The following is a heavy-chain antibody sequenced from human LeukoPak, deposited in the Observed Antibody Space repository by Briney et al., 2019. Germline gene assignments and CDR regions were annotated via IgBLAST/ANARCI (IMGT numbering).Heavy chain of an antibody. J-gene: IGHJ4*02. CDR1: GGSIRSSYYY. CDR3: ARGPNYFDS. V-gene: IGHV4-30-4*01. Sequence: PSETLSLTCTVSGGSIRSSYYYWNWIRQPPGKGLEWIGYIYYSGTTNYNPALKSRVIILVDTSKNQFSLRLTSVTAADTAIYYCARGPNYFDSWGQGTLVTVSS. CDR2: IYYSGTT.